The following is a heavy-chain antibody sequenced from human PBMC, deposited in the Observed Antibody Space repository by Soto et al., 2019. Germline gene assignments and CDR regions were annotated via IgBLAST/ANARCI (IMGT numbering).Heavy chain of an antibody. CDR2: VDYSGTA. J-gene: IGHJ4*02. D-gene: IGHD1-20*01. CDR1: SGSISVTNVF. CDR3: ARITGHNLQY. Sequence: PSETLSVTCTVSSGSISVTNVFWGWVRQPPGKGLEWIGNVDYSGTAYFSPSLATRVTFHVDTSKNQFSLTLYSVTAADTAVYYCARITGHNLQYWGKGILVTVS. V-gene: IGHV4-39*01.